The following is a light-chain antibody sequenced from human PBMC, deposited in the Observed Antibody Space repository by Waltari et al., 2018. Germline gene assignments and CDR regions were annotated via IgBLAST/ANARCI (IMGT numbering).Light chain of an antibody. J-gene: IGLJ2*01. CDR1: SSEFGGYNY. V-gene: IGLV2-11*01. Sequence: QSALTQPRSVSGSPGQSVTISCTGTSSEFGGYNYVSWYQQYPGKAPKLMIYYVSKRPSGVPSRFFGSKSGNTAPLTISGLQAEDEADYYCCSYAGSYAYVVLGGGTKLTVL. CDR2: YVS. CDR3: CSYAGSYAYVV.